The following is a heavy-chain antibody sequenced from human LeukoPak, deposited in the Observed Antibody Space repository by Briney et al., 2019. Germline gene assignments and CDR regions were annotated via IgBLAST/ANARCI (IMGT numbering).Heavy chain of an antibody. CDR1: GGSFSGYY. CDR2: INHSGST. CDR3: ARGYGYNYGYFDY. V-gene: IGHV4-34*01. D-gene: IGHD5-24*01. Sequence: SETLSFTCAVYGGSFSGYYWSWIRQPPGKGLEWIGEINHSGSTNYNPSLKSRVTISVDTSKNQFSLKLSSVTAADTAVYYCARGYGYNYGYFDYWGQGTLVTVSS. J-gene: IGHJ4*02.